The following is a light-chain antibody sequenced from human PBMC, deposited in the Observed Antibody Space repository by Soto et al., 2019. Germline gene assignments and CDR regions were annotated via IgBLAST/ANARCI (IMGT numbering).Light chain of an antibody. CDR1: ESISTW. J-gene: IGKJ1*01. V-gene: IGKV1-5*03. CDR2: KAS. CDR3: QQYGSAPT. Sequence: DIQMTQSPSTLSASVGDRVTITCRASESISTWLAWYQQKPGKAPNLLIYKASSLESGVPSRFSGSGSGTDFNLTISRLGPEDFGVCYCQQYGSAPTFGQ.